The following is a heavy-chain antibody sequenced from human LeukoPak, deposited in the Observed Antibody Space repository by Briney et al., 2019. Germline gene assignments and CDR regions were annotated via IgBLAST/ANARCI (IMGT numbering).Heavy chain of an antibody. D-gene: IGHD6-6*01. CDR1: GYTFTSYG. CDR3: ARDRNIAARLSYREYYYYYYYMDV. CDR2: INPNSGGT. V-gene: IGHV1-2*02. Sequence: EASVKVSCKASGYTFTSYGISWVRQAPGQGLEWMGWINPNSGGTNYAQKFQGRVTVTRDTSISTAYMELSRLRSDDTAVYYCARDRNIAARLSYREYYYYYYYMDVWGKGTTVTVSS. J-gene: IGHJ6*03.